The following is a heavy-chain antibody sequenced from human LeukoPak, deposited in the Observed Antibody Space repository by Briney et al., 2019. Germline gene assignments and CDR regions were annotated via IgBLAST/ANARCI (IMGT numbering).Heavy chain of an antibody. CDR1: GFTFSNAW. CDR3: ASGFGTDS. Sequence: GGSLRLSCAASGFTFSNAWMNWVRQAPGKGLEWVANIKEDGNEKHYVDSVKGRFTISRDNAKNTLYLQMNSLKVEDTAVYYCASGFGTDSWGQGTLVTVSS. CDR2: IKEDGNEK. J-gene: IGHJ4*02. D-gene: IGHD3-10*01. V-gene: IGHV3-7*05.